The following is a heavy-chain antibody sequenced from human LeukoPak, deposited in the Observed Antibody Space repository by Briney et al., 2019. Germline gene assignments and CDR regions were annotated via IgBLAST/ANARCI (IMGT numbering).Heavy chain of an antibody. CDR2: INSDGSST. V-gene: IGHV3-74*01. CDR1: GFTFSSYW. CDR3: ARDRGDFWSGYYTNYFDY. Sequence: GGSLRLSCAASGFTFSSYWMHWVRQAPGKGLVWVSRINSDGSSTSYADSVKGRFTISRDNAKNTLYLQMNSLRAEDTAVYYCARDRGDFWSGYYTNYFDYWGQETLVTVSS. D-gene: IGHD3-3*01. J-gene: IGHJ4*02.